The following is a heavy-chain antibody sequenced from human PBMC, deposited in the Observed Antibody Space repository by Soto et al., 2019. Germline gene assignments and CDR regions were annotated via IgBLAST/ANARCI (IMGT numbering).Heavy chain of an antibody. CDR1: GGSFSGHS. CDR2: INHSGRV. J-gene: IGHJ5*02. D-gene: IGHD3-3*01. CDR3: ARDRRRITIFGVVPGWFDP. Sequence: ASETLSLTCAVYGGSFSGHSWTWIRQSPGKGLEWIGNINHSGRVNYSPSLKSRVTISLDTSKNQFSLKLSSVTAADTAVYYCARDRRRITIFGVVPGWFDPWGQGTLVTVSS. V-gene: IGHV4-34*01.